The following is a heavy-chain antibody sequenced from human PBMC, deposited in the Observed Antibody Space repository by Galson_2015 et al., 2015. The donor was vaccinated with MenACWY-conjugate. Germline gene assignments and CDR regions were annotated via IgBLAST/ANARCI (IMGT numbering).Heavy chain of an antibody. V-gene: IGHV3-23*01. CDR3: ARRTDWGTDQRPDLDF. CDR1: GFTFINCA. D-gene: IGHD7-27*01. J-gene: IGHJ4*02. CDR2: ISSSGSNT. Sequence: SLRLSCAASGFTFINCAVAWVRQPPGEGLEWVSAISSSGSNTYYADSARGRFAISRDNSKNTVYLHLSSLRAEDTAIYFCARRTDWGTDQRPDLDFWGQGTLVTVSS.